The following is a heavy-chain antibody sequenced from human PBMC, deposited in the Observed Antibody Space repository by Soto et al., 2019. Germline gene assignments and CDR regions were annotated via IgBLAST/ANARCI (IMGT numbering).Heavy chain of an antibody. Sequence: SETLSLTCTVSGGSISSYYWSWIRQPPGKGLEWIGYIYYSGSTNYNPSLKSRVTISVDTSKNQFSLKLSSVTAADTAVYYCARRVLFGEFYHYLEGWGKGNTGNVSS. V-gene: IGHV4-59*08. CDR1: GGSISSYY. CDR2: IYYSGST. CDR3: ARRVLFGEFYHYLEG. D-gene: IGHD3-10*02. J-gene: IGHJ6*03.